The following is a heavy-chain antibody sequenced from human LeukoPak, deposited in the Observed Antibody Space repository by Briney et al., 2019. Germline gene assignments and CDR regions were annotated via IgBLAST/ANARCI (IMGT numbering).Heavy chain of an antibody. CDR1: GFTFSSSW. CDR3: AKRAPMVRGRTDYQYGMDV. V-gene: IGHV3-74*01. CDR2: TNSDESGT. Sequence: TGGSLRLSCEASGFTFSSSWMHWVRRAPGKGLVWVARTNSDESGTGYADSVKGRFTISRDNAKNTLYLQMDSLGAEDTAVYYCAKRAPMVRGRTDYQYGMDVWGQGTTVTVSS. J-gene: IGHJ6*02. D-gene: IGHD3-10*01.